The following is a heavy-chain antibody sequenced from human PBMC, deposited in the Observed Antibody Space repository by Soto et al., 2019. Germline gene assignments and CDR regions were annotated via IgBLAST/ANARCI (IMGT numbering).Heavy chain of an antibody. J-gene: IGHJ6*02. CDR3: AKGQHCSSTSCYFYYYGMDV. CDR1: GFTFNTYG. D-gene: IGHD2-2*01. V-gene: IGHV3-30*18. CDR2: ISYDGSNK. Sequence: GGSLRLSCAASGFTFNTYGMHWVRQAPGKGLEWVAVISYDGSNKYYTDSVKGRLTISRDNSKNTLYLQMNSLRAEDTAVYYCAKGQHCSSTSCYFYYYGMDVWGQGTTVTSP.